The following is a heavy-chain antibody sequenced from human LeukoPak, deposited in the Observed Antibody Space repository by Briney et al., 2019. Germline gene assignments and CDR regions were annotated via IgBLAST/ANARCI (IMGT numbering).Heavy chain of an antibody. V-gene: IGHV3-7*03. D-gene: IGHD3-22*01. CDR1: GFTFSTYW. CDR3: ARDRGRRGITMRSDAFDI. Sequence: GGSLRLSCAGSGFTFSTYWMSWVRQAPGKGLEWVAYMKQRGSEKYYVDSVKGRFTISRDNAKNSLYLQMNSLRAEDTAVYYCARDRGRRGITMRSDAFDIWGQGTMVTVSS. CDR2: MKQRGSEK. J-gene: IGHJ3*02.